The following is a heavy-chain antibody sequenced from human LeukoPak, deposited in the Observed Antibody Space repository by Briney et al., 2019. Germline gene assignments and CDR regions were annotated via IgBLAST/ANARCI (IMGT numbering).Heavy chain of an antibody. Sequence: PGGSLRLSCAASGFTFSSYWMSWVRQAPGKGLEWVANIKQDGSEKYYVDSVKGRFTISRDNAKNSLYLQMNSLRAEDTAVYYCASGDFRRAFDIWGQGTMVTVSS. J-gene: IGHJ3*02. V-gene: IGHV3-7*01. CDR1: GFTFSSYW. CDR2: IKQDGSEK. D-gene: IGHD3-3*01. CDR3: ASGDFRRAFDI.